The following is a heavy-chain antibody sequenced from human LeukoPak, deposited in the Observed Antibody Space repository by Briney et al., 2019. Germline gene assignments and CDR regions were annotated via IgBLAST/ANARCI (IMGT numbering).Heavy chain of an antibody. V-gene: IGHV3-11*04. CDR1: GFTFSDYN. Sequence: PWGSLRLSCAASGFTFSDYNMRWIRQAPGKGLEWVSYISSSSSTIYYADSVKGRFTISRDNAKNSLYLQMNSLRAEDTAVYYCAELGITMIGGVWGKGTTVTISS. D-gene: IGHD3-10*02. CDR2: ISSSSSTI. CDR3: AELGITMIGGV. J-gene: IGHJ6*04.